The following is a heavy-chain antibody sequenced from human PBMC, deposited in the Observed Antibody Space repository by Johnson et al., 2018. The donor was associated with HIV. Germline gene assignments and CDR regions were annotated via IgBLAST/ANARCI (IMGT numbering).Heavy chain of an antibody. CDR3: ARENWGAFDI. D-gene: IGHD7-27*01. J-gene: IGHJ3*02. Sequence: VYLVESGGGLVQTGGSLRLSCAASEFAFSSYDMHWVRQAPGKGLEWVSSIGTAGDTSYSGSVKGRFTISRENARNSLYLQMNSLRAGDTAVYYCARENWGAFDIWGQGTMVTVSS. CDR2: IGTAGDT. CDR1: EFAFSSYD. V-gene: IGHV3-13*01.